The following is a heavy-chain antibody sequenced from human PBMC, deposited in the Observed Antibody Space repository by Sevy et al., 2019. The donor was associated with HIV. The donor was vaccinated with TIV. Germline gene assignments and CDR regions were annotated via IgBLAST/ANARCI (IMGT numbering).Heavy chain of an antibody. J-gene: IGHJ4*02. CDR1: GYTFTNYA. Sequence: ASVKVSCKASGYTFTNYAISWVRQAPGQGLEWMGWISGFNGDTKNAEKFQGRFTMTTDTSTKTAYMDLRSLRSDDTAVYYCVRGTTFYDFWTGGDYWGQGTLFTFSS. CDR3: VRGTTFYDFWTGGDY. V-gene: IGHV1-18*01. D-gene: IGHD3-3*01. CDR2: ISGFNGDT.